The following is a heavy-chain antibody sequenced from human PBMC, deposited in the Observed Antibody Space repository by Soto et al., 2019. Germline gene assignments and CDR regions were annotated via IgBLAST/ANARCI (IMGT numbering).Heavy chain of an antibody. Sequence: GESLKISCKGSGYSFTSYWIGWVRQMPGKGLEWMGIIYPGDSDTRYSPSFQGQVTISADKSISTAYLQWSSLKASDTAMYYCARLKITEDMTTENDAFDIWGQGTMVTVSS. J-gene: IGHJ3*02. CDR1: GYSFTSYW. CDR2: IYPGDSDT. V-gene: IGHV5-51*01. D-gene: IGHD4-17*01. CDR3: ARLKITEDMTTENDAFDI.